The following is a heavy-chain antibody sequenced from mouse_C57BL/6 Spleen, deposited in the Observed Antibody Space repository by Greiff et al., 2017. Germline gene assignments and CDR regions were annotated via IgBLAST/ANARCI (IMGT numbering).Heavy chain of an antibody. CDR1: GYTFTDYD. CDR3: TRGGDFDY. V-gene: IGHV1-15*01. J-gene: IGHJ2*01. CDR2: IDPETGGT. Sequence: QVQLQQSGAELVRPGASVTLSCKASGYTFTDYDMPWVKQTPVHGLEWIGAIDPETGGTAYNQKFKGKAILTADKSSSTAYMELRSLTAEDSAVYYCTRGGDFDYWGQGTTLTVSS.